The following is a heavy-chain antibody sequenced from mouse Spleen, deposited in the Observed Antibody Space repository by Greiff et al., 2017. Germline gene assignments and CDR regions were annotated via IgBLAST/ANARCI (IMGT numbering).Heavy chain of an antibody. Sequence: DVKLVESGGGLVQPGGSLSLSCAASGFTFTDYYMSWVRQPPGKALEWLGFIRNKANGYTTEYSASVKGRFTISRDNSQSILYLQMNALRAEDSATYYCARYRPGNYYAMDYWGQGTSVTVSS. V-gene: IGHV7-3*01. CDR3: ARYRPGNYYAMDY. J-gene: IGHJ4*01. CDR2: IRNKANGYTT. CDR1: GFTFTDYY.